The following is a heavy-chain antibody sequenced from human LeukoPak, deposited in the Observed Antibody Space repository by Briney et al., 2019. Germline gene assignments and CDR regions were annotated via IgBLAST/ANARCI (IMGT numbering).Heavy chain of an antibody. CDR3: AKDVWFGDTAGAFDI. V-gene: IGHV3-23*01. Sequence: GGSLRLSCAASGFTFSSNAMSWVRQAPGKGLEWVSAISGSGGSTYYADSVTGRFTISRDNSKNTLYLQMNSLRAEGTAVYYCAKDVWFGDTAGAFDIWGQGTMVTVSS. CDR1: GFTFSSNA. J-gene: IGHJ3*02. CDR2: ISGSGGST. D-gene: IGHD3-10*01.